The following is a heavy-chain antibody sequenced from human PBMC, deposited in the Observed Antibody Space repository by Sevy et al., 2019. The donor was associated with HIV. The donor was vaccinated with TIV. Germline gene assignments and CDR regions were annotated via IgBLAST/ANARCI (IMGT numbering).Heavy chain of an antibody. CDR2: ISSSGSTI. D-gene: IGHD3-16*01. CDR3: ARGAWGGIDY. V-gene: IGHV3-48*03. J-gene: IGHJ4*02. Sequence: GGSLRLSCAASGFTFSSYEMNWVRQAPGKGLEWVSYISSSGSTIYCADSVKGRFTISRDNAKNSLYLQMNSLRAEDTAVYYCARGAWGGIDYWGQGTLVTVSS. CDR1: GFTFSSYE.